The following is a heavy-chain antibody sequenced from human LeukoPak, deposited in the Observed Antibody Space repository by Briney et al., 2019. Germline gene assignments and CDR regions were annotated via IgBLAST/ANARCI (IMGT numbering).Heavy chain of an antibody. CDR1: GYTFTSYA. CDR3: AREGSSVRGYNWFDP. J-gene: IGHJ5*02. CDR2: INTNTGNP. Sequence: ASVKVSCKTSGYTFTSYAMNWVRQAPGQGLEWMGWINTNTGNPTYAQGFTGRFVFSLDTSVSTAYLQISSLKAEGTAVYYCAREGSSVRGYNWFDPWGQGTLVTVSS. D-gene: IGHD2-15*01. V-gene: IGHV7-4-1*02.